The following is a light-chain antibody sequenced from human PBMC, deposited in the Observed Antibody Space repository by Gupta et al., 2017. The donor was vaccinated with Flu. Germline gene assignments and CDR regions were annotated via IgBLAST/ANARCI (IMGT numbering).Light chain of an antibody. CDR2: RNN. Sequence: VTIAWFGSSSNIGSNYVYWYQQLPGTAPKLLIYRNNKRPSGVPDRFSGSKSGTSATLAISGLQTEDEADYYCGAWDDSLSGPKVFGTGTKVTVL. V-gene: IGLV1-47*01. CDR3: GAWDDSLSGPKV. CDR1: SSNIGSNY. J-gene: IGLJ1*01.